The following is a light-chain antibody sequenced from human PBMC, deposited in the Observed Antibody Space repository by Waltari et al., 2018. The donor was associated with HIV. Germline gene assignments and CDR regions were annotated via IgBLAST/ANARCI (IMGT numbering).Light chain of an antibody. CDR3: QAWDSSTRVV. Sequence: SYELTQPPSVSVSPGQTASITCSGDTLGDKYACWYQQKPGQSPVLVIYQDSKRPSGIPERFSGSNSGNTATLTISGTRAMDEADYYCQAWDSSTRVVFGGGTKLTVL. CDR1: TLGDKY. V-gene: IGLV3-1*01. J-gene: IGLJ2*01. CDR2: QDS.